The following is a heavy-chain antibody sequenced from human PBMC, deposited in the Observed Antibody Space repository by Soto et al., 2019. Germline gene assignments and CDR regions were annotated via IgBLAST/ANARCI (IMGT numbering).Heavy chain of an antibody. V-gene: IGHV1-18*04. CDR3: ARDWAPTDITIFGVVYYYYGMDV. CDR1: GYTFTSYG. D-gene: IGHD3-3*01. J-gene: IGHJ6*02. CDR2: ISAYNGNT. Sequence: GASVKVSCKASGYTFTSYGISWVRQAPGQGLEWMGWISAYNGNTNYAQKLQGRVTMTTDTSTSTAYMELRSLRSDDTAVYYCARDWAPTDITIFGVVYYYYGMDVWGQGTTVTVSS.